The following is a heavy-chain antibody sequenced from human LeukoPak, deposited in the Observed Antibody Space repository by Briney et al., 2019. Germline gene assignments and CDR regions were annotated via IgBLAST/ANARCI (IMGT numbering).Heavy chain of an antibody. CDR3: ARGWNYDFWSGYYNSYFDY. CDR2: INHSGST. CDR1: GGSFSGYY. V-gene: IGHV4-34*01. J-gene: IGHJ4*02. D-gene: IGHD3-3*01. Sequence: SETLSLTCAVYGGSFSGYYWSWIRQPPGKGLEWIGEINHSGSTNYNPSLKSRVTISVDTSKDQFSLKLSSVTAADTAVYYCARGWNYDFWSGYYNSYFDYWGQGTLVTVSS.